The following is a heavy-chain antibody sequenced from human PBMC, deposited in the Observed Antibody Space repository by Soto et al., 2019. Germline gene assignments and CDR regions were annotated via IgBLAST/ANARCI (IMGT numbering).Heavy chain of an antibody. CDR1: GGSLSNNNW. CDR2: IHHSGST. V-gene: IGHV4-4*02. J-gene: IGHJ5*02. CDR3: VRGPTSGWNA. D-gene: IGHD6-19*01. Sequence: QVQLQQSVPGLVKPSGTLSLTCAVSGGSLSNNNWWSWVRQSPGKRLEWIGTIHHSGSTNYNPSLNSRVTISVDKSKNQFSLNLGSVTAADTAVYYCVRGPTSGWNAWGQGTLVTVSS.